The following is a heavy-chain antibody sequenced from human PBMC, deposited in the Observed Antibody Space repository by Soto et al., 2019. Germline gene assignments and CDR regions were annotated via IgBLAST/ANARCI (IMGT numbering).Heavy chain of an antibody. D-gene: IGHD1-26*01. Sequence: EVQLVESGGGLVQPGGSLRLSCAASGFTLSSYRMSCVGQAPGKGLEWVANIKQGETEKYYVDSVKGRFTISRDNAKSSLYLQMSSLRAEDTAVYYCARLVSAAANDYWGQGTLVTVSS. CDR3: ARLVSAAANDY. J-gene: IGHJ4*02. V-gene: IGHV3-7*04. CDR1: GFTLSSYR. CDR2: IKQGETEK.